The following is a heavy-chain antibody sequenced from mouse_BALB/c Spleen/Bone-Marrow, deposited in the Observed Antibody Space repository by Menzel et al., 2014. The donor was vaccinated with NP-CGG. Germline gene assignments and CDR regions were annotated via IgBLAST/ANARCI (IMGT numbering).Heavy chain of an antibody. V-gene: IGHV5-6-5*01. J-gene: IGHJ2*01. Sequence: EVMLVESGGGLVKPGGSLKLSCAASGFTFSNFAMSWVRQTPDKRLEWVASISSGGSAYYPDSVKGRLSISRDNARDILFLQMSSLRSEDTAMYYCARGYDYDFDYWVQGTTLTVSS. CDR3: ARGYDYDFDY. D-gene: IGHD2-4*01. CDR1: GFTFSNFA. CDR2: ISSGGSA.